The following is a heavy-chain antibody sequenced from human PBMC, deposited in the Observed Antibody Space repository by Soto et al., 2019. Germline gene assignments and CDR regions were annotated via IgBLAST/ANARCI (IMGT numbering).Heavy chain of an antibody. Sequence: QVQLVESGGGVVQPGRSLRLSCAASGFTFSSYAMHWVRQAPGKGLEWVAVISYDGSNKYYADSVKGRFTISRDNSKNTLYLQMNSLRADDKAVYYCARSPSYSGSPGGYFDYWGQGTLVTVSS. J-gene: IGHJ4*02. V-gene: IGHV3-30-3*01. CDR1: GFTFSSYA. D-gene: IGHD1-26*01. CDR3: ARSPSYSGSPGGYFDY. CDR2: ISYDGSNK.